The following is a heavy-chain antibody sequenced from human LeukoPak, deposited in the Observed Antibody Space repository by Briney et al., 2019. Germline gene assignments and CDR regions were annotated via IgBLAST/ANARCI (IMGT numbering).Heavy chain of an antibody. CDR1: GFTFSSYA. Sequence: GGSLRLSCAAYGFTFSSYAMHWVRQAPGKGLEWVAAISYDGSNRYYADSVKGRFTISGDNAKNSLYLQMNSLRVEDTAVYYCARDTMTPYFMDVWGKGTTVTISS. CDR2: ISYDGSNR. J-gene: IGHJ6*03. CDR3: ARDTMTPYFMDV. V-gene: IGHV3-30*04. D-gene: IGHD2-2*01.